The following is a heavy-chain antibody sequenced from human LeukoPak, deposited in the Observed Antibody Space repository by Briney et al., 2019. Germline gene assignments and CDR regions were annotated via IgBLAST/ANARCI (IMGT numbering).Heavy chain of an antibody. CDR2: ISHCGSYK. V-gene: IGHV3-30*18. D-gene: IGHD2-21*02. CDR1: GFTFSTYG. J-gene: IGHJ3*02. CDR3: AKPRGGDSWAFDT. Sequence: PGRPLTLSCEASGFTFSTYGMHWVRQAPAKGLEWVAGISHCGSYKYYEDSVKGRFTISRDNSRNTLYLQMNSLRPDDTALYYCAKPRGGDSWAFDTWGQGTMVAVSS.